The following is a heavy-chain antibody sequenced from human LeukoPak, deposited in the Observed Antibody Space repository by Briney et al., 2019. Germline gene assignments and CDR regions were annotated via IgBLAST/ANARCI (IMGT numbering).Heavy chain of an antibody. CDR2: IYYSGST. Sequence: SETLSLTCTVSGGSISSYYWSWIRRPPGKGLEWIGYIYYSGSTNYNPSLKSRVTISVDTSKNQFSLKLSSVTAADTAVYYCARETPHDYSNLFDYWGQGTLVTVSS. CDR1: GGSISSYY. D-gene: IGHD4-11*01. V-gene: IGHV4-59*01. J-gene: IGHJ4*02. CDR3: ARETPHDYSNLFDY.